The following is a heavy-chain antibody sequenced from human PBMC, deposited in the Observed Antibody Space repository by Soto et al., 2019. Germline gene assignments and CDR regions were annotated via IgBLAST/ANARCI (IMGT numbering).Heavy chain of an antibody. V-gene: IGHV4-31*03. CDR3: ASVYIVVVVAATHGPFDP. Sequence: SETLSLTCTVSGGSISSGGYYWRWIRQRPGKGLEWIGYIYYSGSTYYNPSLKSRVTISVETSKTPFSLKLTSVPAPATAVYYCASVYIVVVVAATHGPFDPWGQVTLVTVSS. CDR1: GGSISSGGYY. J-gene: IGHJ5*02. D-gene: IGHD2-15*01. CDR2: IYYSGST.